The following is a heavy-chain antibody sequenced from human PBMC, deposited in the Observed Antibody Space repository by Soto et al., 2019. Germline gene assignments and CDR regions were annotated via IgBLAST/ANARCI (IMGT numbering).Heavy chain of an antibody. CDR1: GYTFSSYY. J-gene: IGHJ4*02. D-gene: IGHD6-13*01. V-gene: IGHV1-46*01. CDR2: INPSGGTT. Sequence: QVQLVQSGAEVKKPGASVKVSCKASGYTFSSYYLHWVRQAPGQGLEWMGIINPSGGTTTYAQKFQGRVTMTRDTSTSTVYMELSSLRSEDTAVYYCARDSLIAAAVFSFDYWGQGTLVTVSS. CDR3: ARDSLIAAAVFSFDY.